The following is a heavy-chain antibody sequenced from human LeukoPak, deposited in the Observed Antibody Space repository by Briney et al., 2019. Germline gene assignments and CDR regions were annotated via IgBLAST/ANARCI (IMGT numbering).Heavy chain of an antibody. J-gene: IGHJ6*03. CDR1: GFTVSSNY. Sequence: PGGSLRLSCAASGFTVSSNYMSWVRQAPGKGLEWVSVIYSAGDTSYADSVKGRFTISRDNSKNTLYLQMNSLRAEDTAVYYCARDKADIVLMVYAGAGESYYYMDVWGKGTTVTASS. V-gene: IGHV3-53*05. D-gene: IGHD2-8*01. CDR2: IYSAGDT. CDR3: ARDKADIVLMVYAGAGESYYYMDV.